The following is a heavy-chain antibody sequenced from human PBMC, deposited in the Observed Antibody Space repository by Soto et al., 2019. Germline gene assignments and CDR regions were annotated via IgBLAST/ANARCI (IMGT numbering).Heavy chain of an antibody. J-gene: IGHJ4*02. D-gene: IGHD1-26*01. V-gene: IGHV4-59*01. CDR1: GGSISSYY. CDR2: IYYSGST. CDR3: ARGGSGGSYLGASFFDY. Sequence: SETLSLTCTVSGGSISSYYWSWIRQPPGKGLEWIGYIYYSGSTNYNPSLKSRVTISVDTSKNQFSLKLSSVTAADTAVYYCARGGSGGSYLGASFFDYWGQGTLVTVSS.